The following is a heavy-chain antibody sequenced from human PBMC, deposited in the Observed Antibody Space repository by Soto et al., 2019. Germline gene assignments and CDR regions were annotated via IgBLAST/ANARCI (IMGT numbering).Heavy chain of an antibody. CDR2: ISYDGSNK. Sequence: QVQLVESGGGVVQPGRSLRLSCAASGFTFSSYGMHWLRQAPGKGLEWVAVISYDGSNKYYADSVKGRFTISRDNSKNTLYLQMNSLRAEDTAVYYCAKDGPTPSSMDVWGQGTTVTGSS. CDR1: GFTFSSYG. CDR3: AKDGPTPSSMDV. J-gene: IGHJ6*02. V-gene: IGHV3-30*18.